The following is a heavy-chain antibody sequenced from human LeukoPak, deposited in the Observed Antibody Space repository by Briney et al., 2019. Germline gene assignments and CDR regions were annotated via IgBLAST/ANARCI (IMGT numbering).Heavy chain of an antibody. CDR3: ARLYGSGSYYLYYYCYGMDV. CDR1: GGSISSYY. J-gene: IGHJ6*02. D-gene: IGHD3-10*01. V-gene: IGHV4-59*08. CDR2: IYYSGST. Sequence: PSETLSLTCTVSGGSISSYYWSWIRQPPGRGLEWIGYIYYSGSTNYNPSLKSRVTISVDTSKNQFSLKLSSVTAADTAVYYCARLYGSGSYYLYYYCYGMDVWGQGTTVTVSS.